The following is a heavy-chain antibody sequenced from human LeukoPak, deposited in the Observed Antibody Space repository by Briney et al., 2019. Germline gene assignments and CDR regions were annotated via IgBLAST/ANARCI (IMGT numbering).Heavy chain of an antibody. CDR2: IYYSGST. Sequence: SETLSLTCTVSGGSISSSYWSWIRQPPGKGLEWIGYIYYSGSTNYNPSLKSRVTISVDTSKNQFSLKLSSVTAADTAVYYCARTRYYYNSRSYGAPYYFDYWGQGTLVTVSS. J-gene: IGHJ4*02. CDR3: ARTRYYYNSRSYGAPYYFDY. V-gene: IGHV4-59*08. CDR1: GGSISSSY. D-gene: IGHD3-10*01.